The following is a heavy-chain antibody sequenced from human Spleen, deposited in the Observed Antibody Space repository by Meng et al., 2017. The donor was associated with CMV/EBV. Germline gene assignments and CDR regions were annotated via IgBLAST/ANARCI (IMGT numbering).Heavy chain of an antibody. CDR1: GFTFSDYR. V-gene: IGHV3-21*01. CDR2: ISRSGRYI. Sequence: GGSLRLSCAASGFTFSDYRMNWVRQAPGKGLEWVSSISRSGRYIFYADSAKGRFTISRDNAKNSLYLQMNSLRAEDTALYYCARGWLGPDVWGQGTTVTVSS. D-gene: IGHD5-12*01. J-gene: IGHJ6*02. CDR3: ARGWLGPDV.